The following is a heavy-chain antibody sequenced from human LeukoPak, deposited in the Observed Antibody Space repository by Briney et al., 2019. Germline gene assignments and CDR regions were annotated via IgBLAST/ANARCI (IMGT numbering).Heavy chain of an antibody. J-gene: IGHJ6*02. Sequence: ASVKVSCKASGYTFTGYYMHRVRQAPGQGLEWMGWINPNSGGTNYAQKFQGRVTMTRDTSISTAYMELSRLRSDDTAVYYRSCWNDGDYYYGMDVWGQGTTVTVSS. CDR1: GYTFTGYY. CDR3: SCWNDGDYYYGMDV. V-gene: IGHV1-2*02. CDR2: INPNSGGT. D-gene: IGHD1-1*01.